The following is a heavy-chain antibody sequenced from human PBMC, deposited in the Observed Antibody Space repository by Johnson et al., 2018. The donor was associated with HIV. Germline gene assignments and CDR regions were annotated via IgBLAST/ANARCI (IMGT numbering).Heavy chain of an antibody. V-gene: IGHV3-9*01. CDR1: GFTFDDYA. CDR2: ISWNSGSI. J-gene: IGHJ3*02. CDR3: AREAEDAFDI. Sequence: QLVESGGGLVQPGRSLRLSCADSGFTFDDYAMHWVRQAPGKGLEWVSGISWNSGSIGYADSVKGRFTIYRDNARNSLYLQMNSLRAEDTALYYCAREAEDAFDIWGQGTMVTVSS.